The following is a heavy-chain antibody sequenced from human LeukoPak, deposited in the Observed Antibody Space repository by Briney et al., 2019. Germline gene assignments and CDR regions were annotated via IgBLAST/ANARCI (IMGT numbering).Heavy chain of an antibody. D-gene: IGHD2-8*01. CDR2: IYPGDSDT. CDR3: ARHIPGYCTNGVCQPGRGHAFDI. J-gene: IGHJ3*02. Sequence: GESLKISCKGSGYSFTSYWIGWVRQMPGKGLEWMGIIYPGDSDTRYSPSFQGQVTISADKSISTAYLQWSSLKASDTAMYYCARHIPGYCTNGVCQPGRGHAFDIWGQGTMVTVSS. V-gene: IGHV5-51*01. CDR1: GYSFTSYW.